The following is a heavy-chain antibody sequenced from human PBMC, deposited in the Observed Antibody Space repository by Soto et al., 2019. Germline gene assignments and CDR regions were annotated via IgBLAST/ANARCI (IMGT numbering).Heavy chain of an antibody. D-gene: IGHD6-13*01. CDR1: GYSFTSYG. J-gene: IGHJ4*02. V-gene: IGHV1-18*01. CDR3: ARDLGQQLVDY. CDR2: ISAYNGNK. Sequence: QVQLVQSGAEVKKPGASVKVSCKASGYSFTSYGISWVRQAPGQGLEWMGWISAYNGNKKYAQKLQGRVTMTTDTSTSTAYIELRSLRSDDTAGYYCARDLGQQLVDYWGQGTLVTVSS.